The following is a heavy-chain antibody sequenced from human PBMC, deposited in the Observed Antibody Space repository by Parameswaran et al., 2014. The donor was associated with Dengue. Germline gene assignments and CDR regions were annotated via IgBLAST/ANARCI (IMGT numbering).Heavy chain of an antibody. V-gene: IGHV3-15*01. CDR3: TTDTPLQGYYDTPFDP. D-gene: IGHD3-22*01. J-gene: IGHJ5*02. CDR2: IKSKTDGGTT. Sequence: KGLEWVGRIKSKTDGGTTDYAAPVKGRFTISRDDSKNTLYLQMNSLKTEDTAVYYCTTDTPLQGYYDTPFDPWGQGTLVTVSS.